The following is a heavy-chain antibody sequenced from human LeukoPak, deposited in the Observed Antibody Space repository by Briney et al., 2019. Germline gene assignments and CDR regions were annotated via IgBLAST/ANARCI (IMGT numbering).Heavy chain of an antibody. V-gene: IGHV1-18*01. Sequence: ASVKVSCKTSGYTFTIYGVTWVRQAPGQGLEWMGWISAYNGNTNYAQKLQGRVTMTTDTSTSTAYMELRSLRSDDTAVYYCARDREQQLVPEDAFDIWGQGTMVTVSS. CDR2: ISAYNGNT. CDR1: GYTFTIYG. J-gene: IGHJ3*02. CDR3: ARDREQQLVPEDAFDI. D-gene: IGHD6-13*01.